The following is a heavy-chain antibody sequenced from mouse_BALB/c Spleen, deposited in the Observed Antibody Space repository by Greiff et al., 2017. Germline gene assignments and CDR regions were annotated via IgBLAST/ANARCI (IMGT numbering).Heavy chain of an antibody. CDR2: ISSGGSYT. D-gene: IGHD2-1*01. Sequence: EVKLQESGGGLVKPGGSLKLSCAASGFTFSSYAMSWVRQSPEKRLEWVAEISSGGSYTYYPDTVTGRFTISRDNAKNTLYLEMSSLRSEDTAMYYCARRGNSWFAYWGQGTLVTVSA. CDR1: GFTFSSYA. J-gene: IGHJ3*01. V-gene: IGHV5-9-4*01. CDR3: ARRGNSWFAY.